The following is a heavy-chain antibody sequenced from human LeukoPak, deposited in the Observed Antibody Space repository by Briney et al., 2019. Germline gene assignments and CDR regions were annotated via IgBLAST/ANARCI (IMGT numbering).Heavy chain of an antibody. J-gene: IGHJ4*02. Sequence: ASVKFSCKVSGYTLTELSMHWVRQATGKGLEWMGGFDPEDGETIYAQKFQGRVTMTEDTSTDTAYMGLTSLRSEDTAVYYCATRQGDSGSYWDFDYWGQGTLVSVSS. D-gene: IGHD1-26*01. CDR3: ATRQGDSGSYWDFDY. CDR2: FDPEDGET. V-gene: IGHV1-24*01. CDR1: GYTLTELS.